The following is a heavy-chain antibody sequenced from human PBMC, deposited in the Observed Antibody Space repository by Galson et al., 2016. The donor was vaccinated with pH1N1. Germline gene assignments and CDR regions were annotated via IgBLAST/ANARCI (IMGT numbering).Heavy chain of an antibody. CDR3: ARERTSVVARFLDY. CDR1: GFSLSMYW. J-gene: IGHJ4*02. D-gene: IGHD4-23*01. CDR2: IAYDGSHQ. Sequence: SLRLSCAASGFSLSMYWMSWVRQAPGKGLEWLGVIAYDGSHQDYADSVKGRITISRDNSRNTLYVQMNSLRTEDTAVYYCARERTSVVARFLDYWGQGTLVTVSS. V-gene: IGHV3-30*03.